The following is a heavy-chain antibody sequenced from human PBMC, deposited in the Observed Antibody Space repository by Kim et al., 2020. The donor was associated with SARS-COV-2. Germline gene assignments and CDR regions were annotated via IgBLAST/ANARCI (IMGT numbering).Heavy chain of an antibody. V-gene: IGHV4-34*01. J-gene: IGHJ4*02. D-gene: IGHD4-17*01. CDR3: ARGRSSYGVSLSDY. Sequence: TPSLKSRVTISVDTSENQFSLKLTSVTAADTAVYYCARGRSSYGVSLSDYWGQGTLVTVSS.